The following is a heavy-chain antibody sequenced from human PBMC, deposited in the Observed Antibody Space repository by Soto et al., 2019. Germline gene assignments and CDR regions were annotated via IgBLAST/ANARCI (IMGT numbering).Heavy chain of an antibody. J-gene: IGHJ4*02. D-gene: IGHD2-15*01. V-gene: IGHV4-30-4*01. CDR2: IYHSGRT. Sequence: NPSETLSLTCTVSGGSVSSDEYYWTWIRQPPGKGLEWVGYIYHSGRTNYNPSLNSRLTISLDTSKNQFSLKLTSVSAADTAVYYCARDRSNSPDYFDYWGQGTLVTVSS. CDR3: ARDRSNSPDYFDY. CDR1: GGSVSSDEYY.